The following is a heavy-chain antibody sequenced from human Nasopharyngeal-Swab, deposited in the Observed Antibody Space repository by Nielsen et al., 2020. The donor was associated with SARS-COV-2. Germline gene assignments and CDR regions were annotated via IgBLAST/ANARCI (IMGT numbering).Heavy chain of an antibody. CDR2: IYSGGST. CDR1: GFTVSSNY. CDR3: ARDAYYFGMDV. J-gene: IGHJ6*02. V-gene: IGHV3-53*01. Sequence: GESLKISCAASGFTVSSNYMSWVRQAPGTGLSWVSVIYSGGSTYYADSVKGRFTISRDNSKNTLYLQMNSLRAEDTAVYYCARDAYYFGMDVWGQGTTVTVSS.